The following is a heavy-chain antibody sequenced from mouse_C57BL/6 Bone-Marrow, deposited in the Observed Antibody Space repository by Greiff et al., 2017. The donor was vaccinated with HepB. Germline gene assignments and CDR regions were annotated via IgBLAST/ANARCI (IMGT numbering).Heavy chain of an antibody. CDR2: ISYDGSN. Sequence: EVKLQESGPGLVKPSQSLSLPCSVTGYSITSGYYWNWIRQFPGNKLEWMGYISYDGSNNYNPSLKNRISITRDTSKNQFFLKLNSVTTEDTATYYCATPYVSSPWFAYWGQGTLVTVSA. CDR3: ATPYVSSPWFAY. J-gene: IGHJ3*01. CDR1: GYSITSGYY. D-gene: IGHD1-1*01. V-gene: IGHV3-6*01.